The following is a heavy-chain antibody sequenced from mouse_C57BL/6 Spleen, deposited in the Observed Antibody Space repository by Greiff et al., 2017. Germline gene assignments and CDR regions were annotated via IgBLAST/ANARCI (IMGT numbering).Heavy chain of an antibody. V-gene: IGHV1-64*01. D-gene: IGHD3-2*02. CDR1: GYTFTSYW. Sequence: QVQLQQPGAELVKPGASVKLSCKASGYTFTSYWMHWVKQRPGQGLEWIGMIHPNSGGTNYNEKFKSKATLTVDKSSSTAYMQLSSLTSEDSAVYYCARKGTAQATLFAYWGQGTLVSVSA. J-gene: IGHJ3*01. CDR3: ARKGTAQATLFAY. CDR2: IHPNSGGT.